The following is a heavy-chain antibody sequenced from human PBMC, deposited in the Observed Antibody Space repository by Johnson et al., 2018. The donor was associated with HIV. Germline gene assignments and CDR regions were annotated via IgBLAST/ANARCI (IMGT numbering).Heavy chain of an antibody. Sequence: QVQLVESGGGVVQPGRSLRLSCAASGFTFSSYGMHWVRQAPGKGLEWVAVISYDGSNKYYADSVKGRFTISRDSSKNTLYLQVNSLRAEDTAVYYCAALGLSYSSTWYQHAFDIWGQGTMVTVSS. CDR1: GFTFSSYG. CDR2: ISYDGSNK. J-gene: IGHJ3*02. V-gene: IGHV3-30*03. CDR3: AALGLSYSSTWYQHAFDI. D-gene: IGHD6-13*01.